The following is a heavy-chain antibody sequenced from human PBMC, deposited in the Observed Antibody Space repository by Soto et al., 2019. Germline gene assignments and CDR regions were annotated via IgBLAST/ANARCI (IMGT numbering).Heavy chain of an antibody. CDR2: INHSGST. V-gene: IGHV4-34*01. D-gene: IGHD2-8*02. CDR1: GGSFSGYY. Sequence: QVQLQQWGAGLLKPSETLSLTCAVYGGSFSGYYWSWIRQPPGKGLEWIGEINHSGSTNYNPSLTSRVTISVDTSKNQFSLKLSSVTAADTAVYYCARATGHDAFDIWGQGTMVTVSS. J-gene: IGHJ3*02. CDR3: ARATGHDAFDI.